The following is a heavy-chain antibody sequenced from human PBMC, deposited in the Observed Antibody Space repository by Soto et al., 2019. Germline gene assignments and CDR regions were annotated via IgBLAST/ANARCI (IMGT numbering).Heavy chain of an antibody. CDR2: IYHSGST. J-gene: IGHJ4*02. CDR1: GGSISSSNW. Sequence: SETLSLTCAVSGGSISSSNWWSWVRQPPGKGLEWIGEIYHSGSTNYNPSLKSRVTISVDKSKNQCSLKLSSVTAADTAVYYCAREAIFGVVKRYFDYWGQGALVTVSS. D-gene: IGHD3-3*01. V-gene: IGHV4-4*02. CDR3: AREAIFGVVKRYFDY.